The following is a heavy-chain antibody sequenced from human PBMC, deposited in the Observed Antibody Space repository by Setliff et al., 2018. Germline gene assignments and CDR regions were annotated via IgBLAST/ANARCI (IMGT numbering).Heavy chain of an antibody. Sequence: LRLSCAASGFTVTDNYMSWVRQAPGKGLEWVSIIYSGGSTYYGDSVKGRFTISRDKSKNTVLLQMNSLRAEDTAVYYCARDPGPHAAHFRALGYGMDVWGQGTTVTVS. CDR3: ARDPGPHAAHFRALGYGMDV. D-gene: IGHD3-10*01. CDR1: GFTVTDNY. J-gene: IGHJ6*02. CDR2: IYSGGST. V-gene: IGHV3-66*01.